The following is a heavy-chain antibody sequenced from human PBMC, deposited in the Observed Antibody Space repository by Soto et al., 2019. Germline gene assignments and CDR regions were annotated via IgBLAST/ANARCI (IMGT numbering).Heavy chain of an antibody. CDR3: AHRGNGDYPRDNWFVP. CDR2: IYWNEDK. Sequence: QITLKESGPTLVKPTQTLTLTCTFSGFSLKTGGAGVGWIRQPPGKSLEWFTLIYWNEDKRYSPSLKSRLTITINTPKNQVVLTMPNMDPVDTATYYWAHRGNGDYPRDNWFVPGGQGTLVTVSS. J-gene: IGHJ5*02. CDR1: GFSLKTGGAG. V-gene: IGHV2-5*01. D-gene: IGHD4-17*01.